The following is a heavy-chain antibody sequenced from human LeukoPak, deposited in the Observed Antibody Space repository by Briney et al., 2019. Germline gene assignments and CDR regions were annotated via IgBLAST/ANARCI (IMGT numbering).Heavy chain of an antibody. CDR2: IYYSGST. V-gene: IGHV4-31*03. Sequence: KPSETLSLTCTVSGGSISSGSYYWSWIRQHPGKGLEWIGYIYYSGSTYYNPSLKSRVTISVDTSKNQFSLKLSSVTAADTAVYYCARLNLDWCYFDYWGQGTLVTVSS. CDR1: GGSISSGSYY. D-gene: IGHD2-8*02. CDR3: ARLNLDWCYFDY. J-gene: IGHJ4*02.